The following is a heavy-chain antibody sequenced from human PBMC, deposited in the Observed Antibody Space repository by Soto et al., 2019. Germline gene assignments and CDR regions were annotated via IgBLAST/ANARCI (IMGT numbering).Heavy chain of an antibody. CDR2: ISPNSGGT. V-gene: IGHV1-2*02. CDR3: ARDRKGIVVVITTDPWFDP. Sequence: GASVKVSCKASGYTFTGYYMHWVRQAPGQGLEWMGWISPNSGGTNYAQKFQGRVTMTRDTSISTAYMELSRLRSDDTAVYYCARDRKGIVVVITTDPWFDPWGQGTLVTVSS. J-gene: IGHJ5*02. CDR1: GYTFTGYY. D-gene: IGHD3-22*01.